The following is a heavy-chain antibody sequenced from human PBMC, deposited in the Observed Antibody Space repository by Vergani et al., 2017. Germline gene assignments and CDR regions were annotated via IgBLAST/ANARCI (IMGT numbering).Heavy chain of an antibody. CDR1: GGSISSYY. Sequence: QVQLQESGPGLVKPSETLSLTCTVSGGSISSYYWSWIRQPAGEGLEWIWRIYTSGNTNYNPSLKSRVTMSVDTSKNQFSLTLSSVTAADTAVYYCARALYYYGSGSYYKYYYYYGMDVWGQGTTVTVSS. V-gene: IGHV4-4*07. J-gene: IGHJ6*02. CDR3: ARALYYYGSGSYYKYYYYYGMDV. CDR2: IYTSGNT. D-gene: IGHD3-10*01.